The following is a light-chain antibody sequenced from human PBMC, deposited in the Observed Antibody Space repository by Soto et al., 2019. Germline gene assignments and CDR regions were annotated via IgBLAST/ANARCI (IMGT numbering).Light chain of an antibody. CDR2: DVS. V-gene: IGKV1-5*01. CDR3: QQFKSDTWT. J-gene: IGKJ1*01. Sequence: DIQRTQSPSTLSASLGDRVTITCRASQNIERWLAWYQQKPGKAPKLLLYDVSSLESGVPSRFSGSGSATEFILTINGLQPDDFATYFCQQFKSDTWTFGQGTKVDIK. CDR1: QNIERW.